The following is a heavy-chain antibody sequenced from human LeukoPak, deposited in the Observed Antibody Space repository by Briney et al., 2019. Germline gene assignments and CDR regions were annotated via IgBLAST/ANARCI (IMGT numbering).Heavy chain of an antibody. Sequence: PGGSLRLSCAASGFTFSSYWMSWVRQAPGKGLEWVANIKQDGSEKYYVDSVKGRFTISRDNAKNSLYLQMNSLRAEDTAVYYCARDLGSSGYYYDLNWFDPWGQRTLVTVSS. D-gene: IGHD3-22*01. CDR2: IKQDGSEK. CDR1: GFTFSSYW. J-gene: IGHJ5*02. CDR3: ARDLGSSGYYYDLNWFDP. V-gene: IGHV3-7*01.